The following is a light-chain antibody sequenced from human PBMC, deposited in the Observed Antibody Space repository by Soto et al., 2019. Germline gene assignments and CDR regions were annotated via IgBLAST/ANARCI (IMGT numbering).Light chain of an antibody. V-gene: IGLV1-40*01. J-gene: IGLJ2*01. Sequence: QSVLTQPPSVSGAPGQRVTISCTGSSSNIGAGYDVHWYQHLPGTAPKLLIYANNNRPSGVPDRFSGSKSGTSASLAITGLQAEDEAEYYCQSYDSSLSGSVFGGGTQLTVL. CDR3: QSYDSSLSGSV. CDR1: SSNIGAGYD. CDR2: ANN.